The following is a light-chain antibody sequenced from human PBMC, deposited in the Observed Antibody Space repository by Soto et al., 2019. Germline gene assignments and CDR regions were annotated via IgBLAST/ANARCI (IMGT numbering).Light chain of an antibody. Sequence: DIQLTQSPSSLSASVGDTVTITCRASRDINNFLAWYQQRPGKAPKLLIYASTVQSGVPSRFRGSGAGTDFTLTISGLQPEDFATYYCQQFTSWTFGPGT. V-gene: IGKV1-9*01. CDR3: QQFTSWT. CDR1: RDINNF. CDR2: AS. J-gene: IGKJ1*01.